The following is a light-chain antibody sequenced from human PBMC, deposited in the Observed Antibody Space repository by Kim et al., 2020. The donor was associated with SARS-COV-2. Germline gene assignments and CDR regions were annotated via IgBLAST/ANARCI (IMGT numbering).Light chain of an antibody. CDR2: WAS. CDR3: QQYYSTPLT. CDR1: QSVLYSSNNKNY. J-gene: IGKJ4*01. Sequence: DIVMTQSPDSLAVSLGERATINCKSSQSVLYSSNNKNYLAWYQQKPGQPPKLLIYWASTRESGVHDRFSGSGSGTDFTLTISSLQAEDVAVYYCQQYYSTPLTFGGVTKVDIK. V-gene: IGKV4-1*01.